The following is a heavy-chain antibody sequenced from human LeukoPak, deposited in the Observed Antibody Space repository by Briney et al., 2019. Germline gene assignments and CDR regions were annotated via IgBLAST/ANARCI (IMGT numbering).Heavy chain of an antibody. Sequence: GASVKVSCKASGYTFTDYYLHWVRQAPGQGLEWMGWINPNIGGTNFAQKFQGRVTMTRDTSINTAYMELSSLRSDDTAVYYCARDSRSSYSFDYWGQGTLVTVSS. CDR3: ARDSRSSYSFDY. D-gene: IGHD6-6*01. V-gene: IGHV1-2*02. CDR2: INPNIGGT. CDR1: GYTFTDYY. J-gene: IGHJ4*02.